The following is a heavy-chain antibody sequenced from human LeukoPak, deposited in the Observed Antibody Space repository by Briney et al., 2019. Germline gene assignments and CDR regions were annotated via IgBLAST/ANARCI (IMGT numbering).Heavy chain of an antibody. D-gene: IGHD6-13*01. CDR3: AKGGRSWTDMLLDY. J-gene: IGHJ4*02. V-gene: IGHV3-23*01. CDR1: GLTFSSYA. Sequence: GGSLRLSCAASGLTFSSYAMSWVRQAPGKGLEWVSAISGSGGSTYYADSVKGRFTISRDNSKNTLFLQMDSLRAEDTAVYYCAKGGRSWTDMLLDYWGQGTLVTVSS. CDR2: ISGSGGST.